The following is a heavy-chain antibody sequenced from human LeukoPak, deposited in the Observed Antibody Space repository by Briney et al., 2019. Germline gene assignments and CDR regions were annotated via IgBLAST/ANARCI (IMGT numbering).Heavy chain of an antibody. CDR3: VRDVRAGRNDAFDI. V-gene: IGHV1-2*02. D-gene: IGHD1-14*01. Sequence: ASVKVSCKASGYSFTDYYIHWVRQAPGQGLEWMGWIYPNSGVTNYAQNFQGRLTVIRDTSISTASMDLSSLTSDDTAVYFCVRDVRAGRNDAFDIWGQGTMVTVSS. CDR1: GYSFTDYY. J-gene: IGHJ3*02. CDR2: IYPNSGVT.